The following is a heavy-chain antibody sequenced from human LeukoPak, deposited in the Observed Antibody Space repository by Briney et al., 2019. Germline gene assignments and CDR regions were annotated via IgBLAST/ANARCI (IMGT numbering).Heavy chain of an antibody. J-gene: IGHJ4*02. CDR3: AKDRKNTMIVVGFDY. D-gene: IGHD3-22*01. CDR1: GFTFSSYC. CDR2: ISGSGGST. Sequence: GGSLRLSCAASGFTFSSYCMNWVRQAPGKGLEWVSGISGSGGSTYYADSVKGRFTISRDNSKNTLYLQMNSLRAEDTAVYYCAKDRKNTMIVVGFDYWGQGTLVTVSS. V-gene: IGHV3-23*01.